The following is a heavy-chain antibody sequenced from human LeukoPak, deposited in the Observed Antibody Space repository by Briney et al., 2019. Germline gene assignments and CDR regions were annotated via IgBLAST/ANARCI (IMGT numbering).Heavy chain of an antibody. CDR2: IYYSGST. CDR3: ARSIHVLRFLEWSREGFYYMDV. D-gene: IGHD3-3*01. J-gene: IGHJ6*03. CDR1: GGSISSYY. V-gene: IGHV4-59*01. Sequence: ASETLSLTCTVSGGSISSYYWSWIRQPPGNGLEWIGYIYYSGSTNYNPSLKSRVTISVDTSKNQFSLKLSSVTAADTAVYYCARSIHVLRFLEWSREGFYYMDVWGKETTVTVSS.